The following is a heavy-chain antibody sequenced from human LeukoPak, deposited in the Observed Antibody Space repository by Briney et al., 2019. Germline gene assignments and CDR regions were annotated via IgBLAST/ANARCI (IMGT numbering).Heavy chain of an antibody. CDR3: AKVDDVVVTAITNLDY. J-gene: IGHJ4*02. CDR1: GFTVSSSY. V-gene: IGHV3-23*01. Sequence: PGGSLRLSCAASGFTVSSSYMSWVRQAPGKGLEWVSAISGSGGSTYYADSVKGRFTISRDNSKNTLYLQMNSLRAEDTAVYFCAKVDDVVVTAITNLDYWGQGTLVTVSS. D-gene: IGHD2-21*02. CDR2: ISGSGGST.